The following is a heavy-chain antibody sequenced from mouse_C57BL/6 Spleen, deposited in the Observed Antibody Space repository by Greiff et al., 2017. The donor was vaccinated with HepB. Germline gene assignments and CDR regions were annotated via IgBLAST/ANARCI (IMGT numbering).Heavy chain of an antibody. J-gene: IGHJ1*03. CDR3: APGGTGTYWYFDV. V-gene: IGHV2-2*01. CDR1: GFSLTSYG. Sequence: VKLVESGPGLVQPSQSLSITCTVSGFSLTSYGVHWVRQSPGKGLEWLGVIWSGGSTDYNAAFISRLSISKDNSKSQVFFKMNSLQADDTAIYYCAPGGTGTYWYFDVWGTGTTVTVSS. D-gene: IGHD4-1*01. CDR2: IWSGGST.